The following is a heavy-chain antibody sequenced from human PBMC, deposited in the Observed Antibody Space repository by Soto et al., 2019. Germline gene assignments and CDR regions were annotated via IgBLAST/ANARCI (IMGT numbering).Heavy chain of an antibody. CDR1: GYSFNTYG. D-gene: IGHD2-21*02. CDR3: ARKYCFDDCSYFVN. V-gene: IGHV1-18*01. Sequence: GASVKVSCKASGYSFNTYGINWVRQAPGQGLEWMGWINTHSGNPSYAQKFQGRVTMTTDTSTGTAYMEVRSLTSDDTAVYFCARKYCFDDCSYFVNGGHGILANVSS. CDR2: INTHSGNP. J-gene: IGHJ4*01.